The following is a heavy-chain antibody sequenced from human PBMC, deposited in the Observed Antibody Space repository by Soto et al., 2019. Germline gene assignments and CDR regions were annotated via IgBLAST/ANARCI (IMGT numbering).Heavy chain of an antibody. CDR1: GGSFSSNDYY. Sequence: SKNLYLTCTVSGGSFSSNDYYWSWIRQPPGKGLEWIGYIFATGSTSYNPSLKSRLFISADASKNQFSLELSSVTAADTAVYHCARGGYYYHNSGLCDTWAQGTMLT. CDR2: IFATGST. J-gene: IGHJ3*02. D-gene: IGHD3-22*01. V-gene: IGHV4-30-4*01. CDR3: ARGGYYYHNSGLCDT.